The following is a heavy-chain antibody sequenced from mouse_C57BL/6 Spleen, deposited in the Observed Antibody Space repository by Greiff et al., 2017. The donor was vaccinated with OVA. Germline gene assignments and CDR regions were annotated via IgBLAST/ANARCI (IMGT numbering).Heavy chain of an antibody. V-gene: IGHV1-42*01. CDR3: ARYYGNWYFDV. J-gene: IGHJ1*03. Sequence: EVMLVESGPELVKPGASVKISCKASGYSFTGYYMNWVKQSPEKSLEWIGEINPSTGGTTYNQKFKAKATLTVDKSSSTAYMQLKSLTSEDSAVYYCARYYGNWYFDVWGTGTTVTVSS. CDR2: INPSTGGT. CDR1: GYSFTGYY. D-gene: IGHD1-1*01.